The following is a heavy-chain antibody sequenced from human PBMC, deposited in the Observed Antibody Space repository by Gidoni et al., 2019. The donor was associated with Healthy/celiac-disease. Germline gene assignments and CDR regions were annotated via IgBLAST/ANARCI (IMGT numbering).Heavy chain of an antibody. J-gene: IGHJ4*02. CDR3: ARGGLSRGMGFGVGDFDY. V-gene: IGHV4-59*01. CDR1: GGSISSYY. CDR2: IYYSGST. Sequence: QVQLQESGPGLVKPSETLSLTCTVSGGSISSYYWSWIRQPPGKGLEWIGYIYYSGSTNYNPSLKSRVTISVDTSKNQFSLKLSSVTAADTAVYYCARGGLSRGMGFGVGDFDYWGQGTLVTVSS. D-gene: IGHD3-10*01.